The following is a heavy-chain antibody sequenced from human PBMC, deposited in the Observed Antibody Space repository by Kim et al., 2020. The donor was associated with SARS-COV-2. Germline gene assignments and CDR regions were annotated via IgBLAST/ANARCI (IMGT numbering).Heavy chain of an antibody. Sequence: GGSLRLSCAASGFTFSNAWMSWVRQAPGKGLEWVGRIKSKTDGGTTDYAAPVKGRFTISRDDSKNTLYLQMNSLKTEDTAVYYCTTTNRITMVRGVIIGGHFDYWGQGTLVTVSS. CDR1: GFTFSNAW. J-gene: IGHJ4*02. CDR2: IKSKTDGGTT. D-gene: IGHD3-10*01. CDR3: TTTNRITMVRGVIIGGHFDY. V-gene: IGHV3-15*01.